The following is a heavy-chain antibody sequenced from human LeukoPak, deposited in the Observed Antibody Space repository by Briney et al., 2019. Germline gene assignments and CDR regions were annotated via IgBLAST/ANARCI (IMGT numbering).Heavy chain of an antibody. CDR2: ISYDGSNK. J-gene: IGHJ4*02. CDR3: AKDLPTAMATSFDY. V-gene: IGHV3-30*04. Sequence: GGSLRLSCAASGFTFSSYAMHWVRQAPGKGLEWVAVISYDGSNKYYADSVKGRFTISRDNSKNTLYLQMNSLRAEDTAVYYCAKDLPTAMATSFDYWGQGTLVTVSS. D-gene: IGHD5-18*01. CDR1: GFTFSSYA.